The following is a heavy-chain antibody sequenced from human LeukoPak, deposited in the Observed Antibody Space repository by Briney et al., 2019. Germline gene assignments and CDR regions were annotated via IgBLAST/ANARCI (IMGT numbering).Heavy chain of an antibody. Sequence: ASVKVSYKVSGYTLTELSMHWVRQAPGKGLEWMGGFDPEDGETIYAQKFQGRVTMTEDTSTDTAYMELSSLRSEDTAVYYCATVNRYYYGSGSYPYWGQGTLVTVSS. J-gene: IGHJ4*02. CDR3: ATVNRYYYGSGSYPY. CDR2: FDPEDGET. CDR1: GYTLTELS. D-gene: IGHD3-10*01. V-gene: IGHV1-24*01.